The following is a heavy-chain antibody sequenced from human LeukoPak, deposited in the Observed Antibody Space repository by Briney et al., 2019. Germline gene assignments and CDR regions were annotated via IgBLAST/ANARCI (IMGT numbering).Heavy chain of an antibody. Sequence: SXXVSXXXXGYTFXNYGISWVRQAPGQGLEWMGWISAYNGNTNYAQELQGRVTMTTDTSTSTAYLELRSLRSDDTAVYYCARGGGLVPGTWFDPWGQGTLVTVSS. D-gene: IGHD6-19*01. CDR1: GYTFXNYG. CDR3: ARGGGLVPGTWFDP. V-gene: IGHV1-18*01. CDR2: ISAYNGNT. J-gene: IGHJ5*02.